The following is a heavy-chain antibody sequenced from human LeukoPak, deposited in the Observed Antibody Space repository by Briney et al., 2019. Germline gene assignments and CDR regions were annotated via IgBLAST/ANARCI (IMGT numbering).Heavy chain of an antibody. CDR3: ARDVYYDFWSGYSYGMDV. V-gene: IGHV4-34*01. D-gene: IGHD3-3*01. CDR1: GGSFSGYY. J-gene: IGHJ6*02. Sequence: SETLSLTCAVYGGSFSGYYWSWIRQPPGKGLEWIGEINHSGSTNYNPSLKSRVTISVDTSKNQFSLKLSSVTAADTAVYYCARDVYYDFWSGYSYGMDVWGQGTTVTVSS. CDR2: INHSGST.